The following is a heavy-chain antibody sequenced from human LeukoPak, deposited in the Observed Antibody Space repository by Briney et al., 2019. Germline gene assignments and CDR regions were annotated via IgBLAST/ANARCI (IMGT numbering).Heavy chain of an antibody. D-gene: IGHD3-3*01. V-gene: IGHV4-38-2*01. CDR2: IYHSGST. CDR1: GYSISSGYY. J-gene: IGHJ5*02. CDR3: ARRGYDFWSGYDRDWFDP. Sequence: SETLSLTCAVSGYSISSGYYWGWIRQPPGKGLALIGSIYHSGSTYYSPSLKSRVTISVDTSKNQFSLKLSSVTAADTAVYYCARRGYDFWSGYDRDWFDPWGQGTLVTVSS.